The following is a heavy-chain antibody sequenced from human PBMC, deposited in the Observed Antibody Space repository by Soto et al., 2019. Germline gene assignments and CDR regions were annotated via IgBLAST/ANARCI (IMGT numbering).Heavy chain of an antibody. J-gene: IGHJ4*02. CDR2: ISYDGSNK. Sequence: QVQLVESGGGVVQPGRSLRLSCAASGFTFSSYGMHWVRQAPGKGLEWVAVISYDGSNKYYADSVKGRFTISRDNSKNTPYLQMNSLRAEETAVYYCANPGVSSGYPRGGYFDYWGQGTLVTVSS. CDR3: ANPGVSSGYPRGGYFDY. V-gene: IGHV3-30*18. CDR1: GFTFSSYG. D-gene: IGHD3-22*01.